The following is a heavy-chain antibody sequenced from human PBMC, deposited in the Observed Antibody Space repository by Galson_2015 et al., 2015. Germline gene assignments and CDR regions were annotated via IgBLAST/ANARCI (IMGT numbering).Heavy chain of an antibody. CDR3: ATRGGDCSSTSCYTILDY. Sequence: GYTFTNYYLHWVRQAPGQGLEWMGMTNTTGGGTGYARKFQGRVTITADESTSTVYMDLSSLTSEDTAVYYCATRGGDCSSTSCYTILDYWGQGTLVTVSS. D-gene: IGHD2-2*02. CDR2: TNTTGGGT. V-gene: IGHV1-46*01. CDR1: GYTFTNYY. J-gene: IGHJ4*02.